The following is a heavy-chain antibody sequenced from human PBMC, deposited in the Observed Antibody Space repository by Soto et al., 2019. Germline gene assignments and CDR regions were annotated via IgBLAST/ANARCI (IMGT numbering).Heavy chain of an antibody. D-gene: IGHD3-22*01. CDR2: IVPIFGTP. J-gene: IGHJ4*02. CDR3: ARGAYYDTGGYYFFF. CDR1: GGIFSRYA. V-gene: IGHV1-69*01. Sequence: QVQLVQSGAEVKKPGSSVKVSCKASGGIFSRYALSWVRQAPGQGPEWMGGIVPIFGTPNYAQRFQGRVTITADESTSTAYMESSSLRSEDTAVYYCARGAYYDTGGYYFFFWGQGTLVTVSS.